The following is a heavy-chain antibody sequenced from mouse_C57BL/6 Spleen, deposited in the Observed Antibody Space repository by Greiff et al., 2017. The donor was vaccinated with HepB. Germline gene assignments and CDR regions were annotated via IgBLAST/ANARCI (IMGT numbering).Heavy chain of an antibody. CDR2: IDPSDSET. D-gene: IGHD1-1*01. V-gene: IGHV1-52*01. Sequence: QVQLQQPGAELVRPGSSVKLSCKASGYTFTSYWMHWVKQRPIQGLEWIGNIDPSDSETHYNQKFKDKATLTVDKSSSTAYMQLSSLTSEDSAVYYGARGDYGSSYGFAYWGQGTLVTVSA. CDR3: ARGDYGSSYGFAY. J-gene: IGHJ3*01. CDR1: GYTFTSYW.